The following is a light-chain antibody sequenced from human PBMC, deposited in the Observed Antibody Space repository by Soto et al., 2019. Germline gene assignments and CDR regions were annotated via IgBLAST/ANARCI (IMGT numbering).Light chain of an antibody. CDR1: QSISSY. CDR3: QWSYSTPYT. CDR2: AAS. V-gene: IGKV1-39*01. Sequence: DIKMTQSPSSLSASVGDRVTITCRASQSISSYLNWYQQKPGKAPKLLIYAASSLQSGIPSRFSGSGSGTDFNITISSLQPEDLATYYCQWSYSTPYTFGQGNQLEIK. J-gene: IGKJ2*01.